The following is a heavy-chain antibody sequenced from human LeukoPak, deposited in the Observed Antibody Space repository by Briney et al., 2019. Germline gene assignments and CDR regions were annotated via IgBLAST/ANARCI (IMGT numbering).Heavy chain of an antibody. CDR1: GFSLWRHY. J-gene: IGHJ4*02. CDR3: ARDPGAARPIDY. V-gene: IGHV3-21*01. CDR2: IDSSTSYI. Sequence: GGSLRLSCAASGFSLWRHYMNWVRQAPGKGLEWVSSIDSSTSYIYYADSVQGRFTISRDNAKDSVYLQMNSLRAEDTAVYYCARDPGAARPIDYWGQGTLVTVSS. D-gene: IGHD6-6*01.